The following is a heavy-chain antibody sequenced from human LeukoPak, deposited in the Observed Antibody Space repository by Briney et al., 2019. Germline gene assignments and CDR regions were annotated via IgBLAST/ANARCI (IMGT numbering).Heavy chain of an antibody. CDR1: EFSISDYS. D-gene: IGHD3-10*02. Sequence: GSLRLSCTASEFSISDYSMNWVRQPPGKGLEWVSTMSARTSSSYRYYADSVKGRFTISRDNAKNSLYLQMNSLRAEDTAVYYCAELGITMIGGVWGKGTTVTISS. J-gene: IGHJ6*04. V-gene: IGHV3-21*01. CDR3: AELGITMIGGV. CDR2: MSARTSSSYR.